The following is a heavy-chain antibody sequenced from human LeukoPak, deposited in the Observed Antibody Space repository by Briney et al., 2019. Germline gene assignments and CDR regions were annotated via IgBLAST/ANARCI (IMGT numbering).Heavy chain of an antibody. CDR3: AKSQQQLAWDYYYMDV. Sequence: GGSLRLSCAASGFTFSSYAMSWVRQAPGKGLEWVSAISGSGGSTYYADSVKGRFTISRDNSKNTLYLQMNSLRAEDTAVYYCAKSQQQLAWDYYYMDVWGKGTTVTVSS. CDR1: GFTFSSYA. CDR2: ISGSGGST. J-gene: IGHJ6*03. D-gene: IGHD6-13*01. V-gene: IGHV3-23*01.